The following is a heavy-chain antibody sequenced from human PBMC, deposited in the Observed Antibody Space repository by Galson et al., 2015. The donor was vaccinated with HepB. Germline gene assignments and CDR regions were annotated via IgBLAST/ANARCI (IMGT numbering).Heavy chain of an antibody. J-gene: IGHJ4*02. CDR1: EYSFTSYA. V-gene: IGHV7-4-1*02. Sequence: SVKVSCKASEYSFTSYAMNWVRQAPGQGLEYMGWTNTNTGNPTYAQGFTGRFVFSLDTSVSTAYLQISSLKAEDTAVYYCARGGRSWYDYWGQGTLVTVSS. CDR2: TNTNTGNP. CDR3: ARGGRSWYDY. D-gene: IGHD6-13*01.